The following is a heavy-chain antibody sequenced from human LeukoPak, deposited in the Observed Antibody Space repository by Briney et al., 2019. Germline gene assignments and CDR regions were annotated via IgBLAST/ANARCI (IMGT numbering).Heavy chain of an antibody. J-gene: IGHJ4*02. Sequence: ASVKVSCKASGYTFTSYYMHWVRQAPGQGLEWMGIINPSGGSTSYAQKFQGRVTMTRDTSTSTVYMELSSLRSEDTAVYYCARSTPLVTFGEVIENYYFDYWGQGTLVTVSS. V-gene: IGHV1-46*01. D-gene: IGHD3-16*02. CDR1: GYTFTSYY. CDR3: ARSTPLVTFGEVIENYYFDY. CDR2: INPSGGST.